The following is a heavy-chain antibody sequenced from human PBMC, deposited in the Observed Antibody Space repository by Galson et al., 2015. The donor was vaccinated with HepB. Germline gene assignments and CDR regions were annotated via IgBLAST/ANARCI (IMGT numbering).Heavy chain of an antibody. Sequence: SLRLSCAASGFTFSSYSMNWVRQAPGKGLEWVSYISSSSTIYYADSVKGRFTISRDNAKNSLYLQMNSLRAEDTAVYYCAREVRAPTRGYFSYYYGMDVWGQGTTVTVSS. CDR1: GFTFSSYS. V-gene: IGHV3-48*01. D-gene: IGHD3-9*01. CDR3: AREVRAPTRGYFSYYYGMDV. J-gene: IGHJ6*02. CDR2: ISSSSTI.